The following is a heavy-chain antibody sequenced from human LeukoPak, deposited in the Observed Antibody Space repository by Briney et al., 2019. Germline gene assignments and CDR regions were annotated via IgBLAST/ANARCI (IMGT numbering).Heavy chain of an antibody. CDR3: ARAGDFDWLSNPLDY. D-gene: IGHD3-9*01. Sequence: ASVKVSCKASGYTFTSYYMHWVRQAPGQGLEWMGIINPSGGSTSYAQKFQGGVTMTRDMSTSTVYMELSSLRSEDTAVYYCARAGDFDWLSNPLDYWGQGTLVTVSS. J-gene: IGHJ4*02. CDR2: INPSGGST. CDR1: GYTFTSYY. V-gene: IGHV1-46*01.